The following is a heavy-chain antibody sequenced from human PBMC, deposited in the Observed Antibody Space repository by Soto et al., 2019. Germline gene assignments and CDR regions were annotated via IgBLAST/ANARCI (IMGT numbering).Heavy chain of an antibody. CDR3: ARSLLQGDF. Sequence: QVQLVQSGAEVKKTGASVKVSCKASGYIFIHYYIHWVRQSPGQGLEWMAIINPNGGSTNYAQKFQGRVNVASDTSTSTVSMELNSLGADDTAVYFCARSLLQGDFWGQGTLVTVSS. D-gene: IGHD2-21*01. CDR2: INPNGGST. V-gene: IGHV1-46*01. CDR1: GYIFIHYY. J-gene: IGHJ4*02.